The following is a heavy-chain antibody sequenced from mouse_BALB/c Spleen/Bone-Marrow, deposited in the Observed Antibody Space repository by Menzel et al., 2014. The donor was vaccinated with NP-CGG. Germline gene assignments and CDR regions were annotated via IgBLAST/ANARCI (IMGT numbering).Heavy chain of an antibody. Sequence: DVKLQESGGGLVQPGGSRKLSCAASGFTFSDYGMAWVRQAPGKGPEWVAFISNLAYSIYYADTVTGRFIISRENAKNTLYLEISSLRSEDSAMYYCARAGYDGYPWYFDVWGAGTTVTVSS. J-gene: IGHJ1*01. D-gene: IGHD2-3*01. CDR3: ARAGYDGYPWYFDV. CDR1: GFTFSDYG. V-gene: IGHV5-15*02. CDR2: ISNLAYSI.